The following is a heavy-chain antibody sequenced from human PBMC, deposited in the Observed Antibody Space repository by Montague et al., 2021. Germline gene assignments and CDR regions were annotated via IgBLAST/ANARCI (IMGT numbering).Heavy chain of an antibody. J-gene: IGHJ6*03. CDR1: GFSLTTSGVG. CDR2: IYWDADK. D-gene: IGHD3-10*02. Sequence: PALGKPTQTLTLTCTFSGFSLTTSGVGVGWIRQPPGKALEWLGVIYWDADKRYSPSLQNRLIITHDASRNQVILTLNDLDPMDTGTYFCAHTHYVIPFYFYMDVWGKGTTVTVSS. CDR3: AHTHYVIPFYFYMDV. V-gene: IGHV2-5*02.